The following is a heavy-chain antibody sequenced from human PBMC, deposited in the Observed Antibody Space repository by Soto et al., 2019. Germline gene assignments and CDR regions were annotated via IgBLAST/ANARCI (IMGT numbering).Heavy chain of an antibody. J-gene: IGHJ6*02. V-gene: IGHV1-3*01. CDR2: INAGNGNT. CDR1: GYTFTSYA. Sequence: ASVKVSCKASGYTFTSYAMHWVRQAPGQRLEWMGWINAGNGNTKYSQKFQGWVTMTRDTSISTAYMELSRLRSDDTAVYYCARDPAMVRGVKPYYGMDVWGQGTTVTVSS. CDR3: ARDPAMVRGVKPYYGMDV. D-gene: IGHD3-10*01.